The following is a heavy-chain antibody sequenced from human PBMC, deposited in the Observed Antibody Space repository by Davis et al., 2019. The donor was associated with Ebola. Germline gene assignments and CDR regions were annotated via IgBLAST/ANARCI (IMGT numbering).Heavy chain of an antibody. CDR3: ASVKYQLLLVTWP. V-gene: IGHV4-34*01. Sequence: MPGGSLRLSCAVYGGSFSGYYWSWIRQPPGKGLEWIGEINHSGSTNYNPSLKSRVTISVDTSKNQFSLKLSSVTAADTAVYYCASVKYQLLLVTWPWGQGTLVTVSS. J-gene: IGHJ5*02. CDR2: INHSGST. D-gene: IGHD2-2*01. CDR1: GGSFSGYY.